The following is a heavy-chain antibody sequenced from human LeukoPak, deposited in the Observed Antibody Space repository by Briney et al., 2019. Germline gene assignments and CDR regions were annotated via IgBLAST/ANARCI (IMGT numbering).Heavy chain of an antibody. CDR3: ARAYERFYYYYMDV. J-gene: IGHJ6*03. CDR2: IYTTGST. D-gene: IGHD5-12*01. CDR1: GFTFNSYS. Sequence: GSLRLSCAASGFTFNSYSMNWVRQPAGKGLEWVGRIYTTGSTNYNPSLKSRLTISVDTSKNQFSLKLSSVTAADTAVYYCARAYERFYYYYMDVWGKGTTVTISS. V-gene: IGHV4-4*07.